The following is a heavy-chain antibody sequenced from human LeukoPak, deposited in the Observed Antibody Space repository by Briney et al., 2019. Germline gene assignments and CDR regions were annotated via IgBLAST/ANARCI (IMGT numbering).Heavy chain of an antibody. D-gene: IGHD5-18*01. CDR2: IYPGESET. V-gene: IGHV5-51*01. J-gene: IGHJ4*02. Sequence: GESLKISCKGSGYSFTSDWIGWVRQMPGKGLEWMGTIYPGESETRYSPSFQGQVTISADKSISAAYLQWSSLKASDTAIYYCARRGEAMDPFDYWGQGTLVTVSS. CDR3: ARRGEAMDPFDY. CDR1: GYSFTSDW.